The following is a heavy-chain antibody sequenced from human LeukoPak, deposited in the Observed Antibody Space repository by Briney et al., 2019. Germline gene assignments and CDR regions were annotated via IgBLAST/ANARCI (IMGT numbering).Heavy chain of an antibody. Sequence: GESLKISCKGSGYSFTSYWIGWVRQMPGKGLEWMGIIYPGDSDTRYSPSFQGQVTISADKSISTAYLQWSSLKASDTAMYYCARVGGAAAGPPEYFQHWGHGTLVTVSS. D-gene: IGHD6-13*01. CDR1: GYSFTSYW. V-gene: IGHV5-51*01. J-gene: IGHJ1*01. CDR3: ARVGGAAAGPPEYFQH. CDR2: IYPGDSDT.